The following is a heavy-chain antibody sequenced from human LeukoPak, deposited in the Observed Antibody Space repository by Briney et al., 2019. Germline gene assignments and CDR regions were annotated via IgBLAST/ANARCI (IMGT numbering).Heavy chain of an antibody. J-gene: IGHJ4*02. V-gene: IGHV5-10-1*01. CDR2: IDPSDSYT. Sequence: GESLKISCKGSGYSFTSYWISWVRQMPGKGLEWMGRIDPSDSYTNDSPSFQGHVTISVDKSISTAYLQWSSLKASDTAMYYCARQNVVRGVIITYYFDYWGQGTLVTVSS. CDR3: ARQNVVRGVIITYYFDY. CDR1: GYSFTSYW. D-gene: IGHD3-10*01.